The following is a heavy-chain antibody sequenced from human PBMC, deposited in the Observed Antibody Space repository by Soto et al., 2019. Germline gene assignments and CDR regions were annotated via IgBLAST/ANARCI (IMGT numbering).Heavy chain of an antibody. V-gene: IGHV1-2*02. CDR2: INPNNGVT. CDR1: GYMFTGFY. Sequence: QVQLVQSGAEVKRPGASVKVSCKASGYMFTGFYLHWVRQAPGQGLEWMGWINPNNGVTTYAKNFQGRVTMTRDSSISTAYRELSSLRSDDTAVYFCAAAAIPVAGRHPDFWGQGTVVTVS. J-gene: IGHJ4*02. D-gene: IGHD6-19*01. CDR3: AAAAIPVAGRHPDF.